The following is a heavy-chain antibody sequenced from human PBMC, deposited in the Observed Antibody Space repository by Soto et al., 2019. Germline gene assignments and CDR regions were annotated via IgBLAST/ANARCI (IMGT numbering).Heavy chain of an antibody. D-gene: IGHD2-2*02. J-gene: IGHJ6*02. Sequence: SETLSLTCAVYGGSFSGYYWSWIRQPPGKGLEWIGEINHSGSTNYNPSLKSRVTISVDTSKNQFSLKLSSVTAADTDVYYCASRRGDCSSTSCYSVVDVWGQGTTVTVSS. V-gene: IGHV4-34*01. CDR3: ASRRGDCSSTSCYSVVDV. CDR1: GGSFSGYY. CDR2: INHSGST.